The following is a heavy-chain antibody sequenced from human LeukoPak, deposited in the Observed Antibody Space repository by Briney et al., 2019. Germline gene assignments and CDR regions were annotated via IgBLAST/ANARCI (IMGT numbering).Heavy chain of an antibody. V-gene: IGHV1-69*13. CDR3: ARTHPTYYYDSRRAFDI. J-gene: IGHJ3*02. CDR2: IIPIFGTA. D-gene: IGHD3-22*01. CDR1: GGTFSSYA. Sequence: SVKVSCKASGGTFSSYAISWVRQAPGQGLEWMGGIIPIFGTANYAQKFQGRVTITADESTSTAYMELSSLRSEDTAVYYCARTHPTYYYDSRRAFDIWGQGTMVTVSS.